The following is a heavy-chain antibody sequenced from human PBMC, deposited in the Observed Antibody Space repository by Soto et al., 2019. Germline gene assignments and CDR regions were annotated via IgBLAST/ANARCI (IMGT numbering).Heavy chain of an antibody. Sequence: SGGSLRLSCAASGFTFRSYAMSWVRQAPGKGLEWVSAISGSGGSTYYADSVKGRFTISRDNSKNTLYLQMNSLRAEDTAVYYCAKHYGSGYYFTPDDYWGQGTLVTVSS. CDR2: ISGSGGST. D-gene: IGHD3-22*01. J-gene: IGHJ4*02. CDR1: GFTFRSYA. CDR3: AKHYGSGYYFTPDDY. V-gene: IGHV3-23*01.